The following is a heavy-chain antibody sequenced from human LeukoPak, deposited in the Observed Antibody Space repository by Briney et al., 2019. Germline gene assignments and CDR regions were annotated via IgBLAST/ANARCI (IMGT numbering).Heavy chain of an antibody. CDR2: IYYSGNT. CDR3: ARVIAEAGTDY. V-gene: IGHV4-31*03. Sequence: SLSLTCTVSGGSVSSGGYYWSWIRQHPGRGLEWIGYIYYSGNTYYNPSLKSRVTISVDTSKNQFSLKLSSVTAADTAVYYCARVIAEAGTDYWGQGTLVTVSS. D-gene: IGHD6-13*01. CDR1: GGSVSSGGYY. J-gene: IGHJ4*02.